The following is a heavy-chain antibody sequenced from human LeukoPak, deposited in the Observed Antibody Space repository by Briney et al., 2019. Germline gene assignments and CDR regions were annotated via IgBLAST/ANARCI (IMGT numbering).Heavy chain of an antibody. CDR1: GFTFSSYG. V-gene: IGHV3-30*18. CDR3: AKDARCRWSGGFDY. D-gene: IGHD6-13*01. J-gene: IGHJ4*02. CDR2: ISYDGSNK. Sequence: GGSLRLSCAASGFTFSSYGMHWVRQAPGKGLEWVAVISYDGSNKYYADSVKGRFTISRDNFKNTLYLQMNSLRAEDTAVYYCAKDARCRWSGGFDYWGQGTLVTVSS.